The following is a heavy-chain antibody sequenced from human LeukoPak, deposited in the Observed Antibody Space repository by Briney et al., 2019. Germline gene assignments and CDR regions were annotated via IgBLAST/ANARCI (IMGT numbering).Heavy chain of an antibody. J-gene: IGHJ5*02. CDR3: ARTGSYHNWFDP. D-gene: IGHD1-14*01. CDR1: GESFSGYY. CDR2: INHSGST. V-gene: IGHV4-34*01. Sequence: SETLSLTCAVYGESFSGYYWSWIRQPPGKGLEWIGEINHSGSTNYNPSLKSRVTISVDTSKNQFSLKLSSVTAADTAVYYCARTGSYHNWFDPWGQGTLVTVSS.